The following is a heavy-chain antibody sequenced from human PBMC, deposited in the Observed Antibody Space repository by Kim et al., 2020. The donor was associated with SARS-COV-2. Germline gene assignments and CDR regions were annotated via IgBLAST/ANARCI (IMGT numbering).Heavy chain of an antibody. V-gene: IGHV3-30*10. Sequence: NKYYTDSVKDRFTISRDNSKNTLYLQMNSLRAEDTAVYYCARLQSSSVLVYWGQGTLVTVSS. CDR2: NK. J-gene: IGHJ4*02. D-gene: IGHD6-6*01. CDR3: ARLQSSSVLVY.